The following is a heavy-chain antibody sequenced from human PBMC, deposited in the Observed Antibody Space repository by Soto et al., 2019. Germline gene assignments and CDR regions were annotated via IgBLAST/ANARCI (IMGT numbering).Heavy chain of an antibody. V-gene: IGHV3-23*01. CDR1: GFTFSSYA. CDR3: AKDINYCSGGSRYSLYYYYGMDV. J-gene: IGHJ6*02. CDR2: ISGSGGST. Sequence: PGGSLRLSCAASGFTFSSYAMSWVRQAPGKGLEWVSAISGSGGSTYYADSVKGRFTISRDNSKNTLYLQMNSLRAEDTAVYYCAKDINYCSGGSRYSLYYYYGMDVWGQGTTVTVSS. D-gene: IGHD2-15*01.